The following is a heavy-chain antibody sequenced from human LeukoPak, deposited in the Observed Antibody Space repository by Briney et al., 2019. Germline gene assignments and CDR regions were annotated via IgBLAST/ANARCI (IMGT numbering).Heavy chain of an antibody. D-gene: IGHD2-15*01. CDR2: IYYSGAT. V-gene: IGHV4-31*03. J-gene: IGHJ3*02. CDR3: ARYRDSGGRLAFDI. Sequence: SGTPSLTCTVSGGSISSDGYYWTWIRQHPGKGLEWIGYIYYSGATYYNPSLESRVTLSVDTSKNQFPLRLSSVTAADTAVYYCARYRDSGGRLAFDIWGQGTMATVSS. CDR1: GGSISSDGYY.